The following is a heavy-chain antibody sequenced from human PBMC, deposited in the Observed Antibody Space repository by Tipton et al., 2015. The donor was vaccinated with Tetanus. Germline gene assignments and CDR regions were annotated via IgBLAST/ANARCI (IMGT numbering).Heavy chain of an antibody. CDR2: ISGSGDST. J-gene: IGHJ3*02. D-gene: IGHD2-15*01. CDR1: GFTFSSYN. V-gene: IGHV3-23*01. Sequence: GSLRLSCAASGFTFSSYNMNWVRQAPAKGLEWVSGISGSGDSTYYADSVKGRFTISRDNSKNTLYLQMNSLRAEDTAVYYCGGFSFSDDLDIWGRGTMVTVSS. CDR3: GGFSFSDDLDI.